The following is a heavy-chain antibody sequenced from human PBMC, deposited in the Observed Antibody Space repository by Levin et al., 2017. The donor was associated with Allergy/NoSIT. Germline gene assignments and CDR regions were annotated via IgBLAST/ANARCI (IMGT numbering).Heavy chain of an antibody. V-gene: IGHV3-33*01. CDR1: GFTFSGYG. CDR3: ARGVRFGPKNTETFDY. Sequence: GGSLRLSCAASGFTFSGYGMHWVRQAPGKGLEWVAVIWYDGSNKYYADSVKGRFTISRDNSKNMLYLQMNSLRADDTAVYYCARGVRFGPKNTETFDYWGQGTLVTVSS. D-gene: IGHD3-10*01. CDR2: IWYDGSNK. J-gene: IGHJ4*02.